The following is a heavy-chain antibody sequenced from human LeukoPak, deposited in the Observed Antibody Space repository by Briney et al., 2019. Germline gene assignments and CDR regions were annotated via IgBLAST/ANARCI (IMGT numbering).Heavy chain of an antibody. CDR3: AKDSAAMNYYFDY. CDR1: GFTFGTFW. V-gene: IGHV3-30*02. CDR2: IRYDGSNK. D-gene: IGHD2-2*01. Sequence: PGGSLRLSCEASGFTFGTFWMSWVRQAPGKGLEWVAFIRYDGSNKYYADSVKGRFTISRDNSKNTLYLQMNSLRAEDTAVYYCAKDSAAMNYYFDYWGQGTLVTVSS. J-gene: IGHJ4*02.